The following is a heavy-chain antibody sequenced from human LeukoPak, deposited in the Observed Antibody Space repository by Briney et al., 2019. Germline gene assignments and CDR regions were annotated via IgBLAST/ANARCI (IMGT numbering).Heavy chain of an antibody. CDR1: GFTFSSYG. Sequence: PGRSLRLSCAASGFTFSSYGMHWVRQAPGKGLEGVAVISYDGSNKYYADSVKGRFTISRDNSKNTLYLQMNSLRAEDTAVYYCASRRSGWPNDALDIWGQGTMVTVTS. D-gene: IGHD6-19*01. CDR2: ISYDGSNK. CDR3: ASRRSGWPNDALDI. V-gene: IGHV3-30*03. J-gene: IGHJ3*02.